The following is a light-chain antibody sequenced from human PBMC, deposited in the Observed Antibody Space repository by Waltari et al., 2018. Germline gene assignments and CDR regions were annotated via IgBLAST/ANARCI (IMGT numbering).Light chain of an antibody. CDR3: QQRSDRPPLT. CDR1: QSVNS. J-gene: IGKJ4*01. CDR2: DAS. V-gene: IGKV3-11*01. Sequence: EIILTQSPATLSLSPGERATLSCRASQSVNSLAWYQQKPGQAPRLLIYDASYRATGIPARFSGSGSGTDFTLTISSLETEDFAVYYCQQRSDRPPLTFGGGTKVEVK.